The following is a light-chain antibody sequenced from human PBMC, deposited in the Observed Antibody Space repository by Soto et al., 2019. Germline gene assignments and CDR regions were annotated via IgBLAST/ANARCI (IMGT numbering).Light chain of an antibody. CDR1: QSVPSSS. V-gene: IGKV3-20*01. J-gene: IGKJ2*01. Sequence: EIVLRQSPGTLSLSPGERATVSCRASQSVPSSSLAWYQQKPGQGPRLLIYGTSRRATGIPARFSGSGSGTDFALTISRLEPEDSAVYFCQQYGNSPTFSQGTKLQIK. CDR2: GTS. CDR3: QQYGNSPT.